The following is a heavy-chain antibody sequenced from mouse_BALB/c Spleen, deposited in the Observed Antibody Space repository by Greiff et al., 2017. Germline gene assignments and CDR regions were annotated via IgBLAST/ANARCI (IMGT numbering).Heavy chain of an antibody. D-gene: IGHD2-3*01. J-gene: IGHJ4*01. V-gene: IGHV2-2*02. CDR2: IWSGGST. Sequence: QVQLKESGPGLVQPSQSLSITCTVSGFSLTSYGVHWVRQSPGKGLEWLGVIWSGGSTDYNAAFIARLSISKDNSKSQVFFKMNSLQANDTAIYYCARPYDGYSYAMDDWGQGTSVTVSS. CDR1: GFSLTSYG. CDR3: ARPYDGYSYAMDD.